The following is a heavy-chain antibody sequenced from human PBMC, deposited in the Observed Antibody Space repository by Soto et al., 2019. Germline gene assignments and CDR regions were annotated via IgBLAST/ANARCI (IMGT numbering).Heavy chain of an antibody. CDR1: GFTFSSYG. CDR3: AKGSVVVVGALDY. V-gene: IGHV3-30*18. J-gene: IGHJ4*02. Sequence: QVQLVESGGGVVQPGRSLRLSCAASGFTFSSYGMHWVRQAPGKGLEWVAVISYDGSNKYYADSVKGRFTISRDNSKNTLYLQMDSLRAEDTAVYYCAKGSVVVVGALDYWGQGTLVTVSS. CDR2: ISYDGSNK. D-gene: IGHD2-15*01.